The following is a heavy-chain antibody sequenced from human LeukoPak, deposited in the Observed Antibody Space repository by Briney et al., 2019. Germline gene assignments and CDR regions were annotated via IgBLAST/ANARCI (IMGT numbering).Heavy chain of an antibody. CDR2: IIPIFGTA. CDR3: ARSGITIFGVVIRYFDL. Sequence: ASVKVSCKASGGSFSSFVITWVRQAPGQGLEWMGGIIPIFGTANYAQKFQGRVTITTDESTSTAYMELSSLRSEDTAVYYCARSGITIFGVVIRYFDLWGRGTLVTVSS. D-gene: IGHD3-3*01. V-gene: IGHV1-69*05. CDR1: GGSFSSFV. J-gene: IGHJ2*01.